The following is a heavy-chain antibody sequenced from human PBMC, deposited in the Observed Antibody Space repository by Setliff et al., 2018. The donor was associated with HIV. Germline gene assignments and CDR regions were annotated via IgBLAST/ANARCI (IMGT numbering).Heavy chain of an antibody. Sequence: ASVKVSCKASGYTFTNDFMHWVRQAPGEGLEWVGRVDPEDGETRYAMKFQGSVTISADTSTDTTYLSLTSLRSQDTAAYYCATVRIVGATEFDYWGQGTVVTVSS. CDR3: ATVRIVGATEFDY. D-gene: IGHD1-26*01. CDR2: VDPEDGET. V-gene: IGHV1-69-2*01. CDR1: GYTFTNDF. J-gene: IGHJ4*02.